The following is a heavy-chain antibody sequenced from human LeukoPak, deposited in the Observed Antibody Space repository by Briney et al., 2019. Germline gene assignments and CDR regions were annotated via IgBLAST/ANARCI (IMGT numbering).Heavy chain of an antibody. J-gene: IGHJ4*02. CDR2: ISYDGSNK. Sequence: GGSLRLSCAASGFTFSSYAMHWVRQAPGKGLEWVAVISYDGSNKYYADSVKGRFTISRDNSKNTLYLQINSLSAEDTAVYYCARGTPLYSSSFDYWGQGTLVTVSS. CDR1: GFTFSSYA. V-gene: IGHV3-30-3*01. CDR3: ARGTPLYSSSFDY. D-gene: IGHD6-6*01.